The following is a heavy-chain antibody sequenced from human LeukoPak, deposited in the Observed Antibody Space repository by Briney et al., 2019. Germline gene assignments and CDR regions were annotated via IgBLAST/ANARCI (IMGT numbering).Heavy chain of an antibody. CDR2: ITGSGGST. V-gene: IGHV3-23*01. D-gene: IGHD5-18*01. CDR1: GFTFSSYG. Sequence: GGSLRLSCTASGFTFSSYGMSWVRQAPGKGLQWVSGITGSGGSTYYADFVKGRFTISRDNAENTLYLQMNSLRAEDTAIYYCAKNGAYSYEDYFDYWGQGTLVTVSS. CDR3: AKNGAYSYEDYFDY. J-gene: IGHJ4*02.